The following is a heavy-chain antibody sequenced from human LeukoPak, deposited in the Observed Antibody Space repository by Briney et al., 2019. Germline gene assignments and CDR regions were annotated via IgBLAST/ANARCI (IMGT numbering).Heavy chain of an antibody. J-gene: IGHJ5*02. CDR2: IYYSGST. CDR3: ARQTYYYDSSGYYHAHLFDP. CDR1: GGSISSSSHY. Sequence: SETLSLTCTVSGGSISSSSHYWGWIRQPPGKGLEWIGSIYYSGSTYYNPSRKSRVTISVDTSKNQFSLKLSSVTAADTAVYYCARQTYYYDSSGYYHAHLFDPWGQGTLVTVSS. D-gene: IGHD3-22*01. V-gene: IGHV4-39*07.